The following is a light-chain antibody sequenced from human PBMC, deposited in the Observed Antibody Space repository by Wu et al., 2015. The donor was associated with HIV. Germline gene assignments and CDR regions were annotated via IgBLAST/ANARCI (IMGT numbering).Light chain of an antibody. Sequence: EIVLTQSPGTLSLSPGERATLSCRASQSVSSSYLAWYQQKPGQAPRLLIYDTSYRATGIPARFSGSGSETDFTLTISSLESEDSAVYYCQQRSTFGQGTRLEIK. J-gene: IGKJ5*01. V-gene: IGKV3D-20*02. CDR1: QSVSSSY. CDR2: DTS. CDR3: QQRST.